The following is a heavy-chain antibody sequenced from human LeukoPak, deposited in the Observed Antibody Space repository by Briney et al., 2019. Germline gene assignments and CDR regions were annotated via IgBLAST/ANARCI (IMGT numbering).Heavy chain of an antibody. CDR3: ARDQGIAAAGPDY. V-gene: IGHV1-2*02. J-gene: IGHJ4*02. Sequence: GASVKVSCKASGYTFTGYYMHWVRQAPGQGLEWMGWINPNSGGTNYAQKFQGRVTMTRDTSISTAYMELSRLTSDDTAVYYCARDQGIAAAGPDYWGQGTLVTVSS. CDR2: INPNSGGT. D-gene: IGHD6-13*01. CDR1: GYTFTGYY.